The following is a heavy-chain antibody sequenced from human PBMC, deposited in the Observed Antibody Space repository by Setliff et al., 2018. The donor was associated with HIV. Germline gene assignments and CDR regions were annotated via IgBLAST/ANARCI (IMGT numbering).Heavy chain of an antibody. Sequence: PSETLSLTCTVSGGSISTSRYYWGWIRQPPGKGLEWIGSINYSGSTNYSPSLKSRVTISVDTSKNQFSLRLNSVIAADTAVYYCARKTEYYYDTSGFNPYAFDNWGQGTLVTVSS. CDR2: INYSGST. V-gene: IGHV4-39*07. J-gene: IGHJ4*02. CDR3: ARKTEYYYDTSGFNPYAFDN. D-gene: IGHD3-22*01. CDR1: GGSISTSRYY.